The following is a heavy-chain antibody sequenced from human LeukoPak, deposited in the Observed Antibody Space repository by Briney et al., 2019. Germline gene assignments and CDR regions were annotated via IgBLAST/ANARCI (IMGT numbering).Heavy chain of an antibody. CDR3: ARHDNDDDFDY. J-gene: IGHJ4*02. CDR2: INMYTANP. Sequence: ASVKVSCKASGYTFTRYAINWLRQAPGQGLEWMGWINMYTANPAYAQGFTERFIFSLDTSVTTAYLQISNLKTEDTAVYYCARHDNDDDFDYWGQGTLVTVSS. D-gene: IGHD3-16*01. CDR1: GYTFTRYA. V-gene: IGHV7-4-1*02.